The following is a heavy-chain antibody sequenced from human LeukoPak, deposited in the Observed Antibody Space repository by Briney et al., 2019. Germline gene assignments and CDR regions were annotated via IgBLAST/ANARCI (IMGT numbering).Heavy chain of an antibody. CDR2: IKQDGSEK. CDR1: GFTFSSYW. J-gene: IGHJ4*02. CDR3: STSGRGAWSVGY. Sequence: GGSLRLSCAASGFTFSSYWMSWVRQAPGKGLEWVANIKQDGSEKYYVDFVKGRFTISRDNAKNSLYLQMNSLRAEDTAVYYCSTSGRGAWSVGYWGQGTLVTVSS. D-gene: IGHD1-1*01. V-gene: IGHV3-7*01.